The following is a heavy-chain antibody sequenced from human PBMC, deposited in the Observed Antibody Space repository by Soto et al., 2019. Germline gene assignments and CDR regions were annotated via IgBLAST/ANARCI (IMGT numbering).Heavy chain of an antibody. V-gene: IGHV1-24*01. CDR3: ATEPYYYDSSGYLQTNY. J-gene: IGHJ4*02. CDR1: GYTLTELS. CDR2: FDPEDGET. Sequence: ASVKVSCKVSGYTLTELSMHWVRQAPGKGLEWMGGFDPEDGETIDAQKFQGRVTMTEDTSTDTAYMELSSLRSEDAAVYYCATEPYYYDSSGYLQTNYWGQGTLVTVSS. D-gene: IGHD3-22*01.